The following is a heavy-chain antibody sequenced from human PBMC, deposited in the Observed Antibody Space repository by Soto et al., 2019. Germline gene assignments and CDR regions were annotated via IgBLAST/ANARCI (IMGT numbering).Heavy chain of an antibody. CDR2: IDPSDSYT. CDR1: GYSFTSYW. D-gene: IGHD5-12*01. Sequence: GESLKISCKCSGYSFTSYWIILVRQMPGKGLEWMGRIDPSDSYTNYSPSFQGHVTISADKSISTAYLQWSSLKASDTAMYYCASRKFGYGYHYYGMDVWGQGTTVTVS. V-gene: IGHV5-10-1*01. CDR3: ASRKFGYGYHYYGMDV. J-gene: IGHJ6*02.